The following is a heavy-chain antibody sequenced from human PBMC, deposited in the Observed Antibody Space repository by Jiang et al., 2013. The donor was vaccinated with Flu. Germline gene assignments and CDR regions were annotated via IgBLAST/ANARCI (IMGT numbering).Heavy chain of an antibody. CDR1: GFTFSSYG. V-gene: IGHV3-30*18. D-gene: IGHD3-22*01. J-gene: IGHJ6*02. CDR3: AKDFMIVVGRGMDV. Sequence: VQPGRSLRLSCAASGFTFSSYGMHWVRQAPGKGLEWVAVISYDGSNKYYADSVKGRFTISRDNSKNTLYLQMNSLRAEDTAVYYCAKDFMIVVGRGMDVWGQGTTVTVSS. CDR2: ISYDGSNK.